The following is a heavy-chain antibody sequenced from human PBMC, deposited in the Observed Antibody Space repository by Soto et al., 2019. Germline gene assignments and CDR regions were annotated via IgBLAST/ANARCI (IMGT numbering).Heavy chain of an antibody. CDR2: INSDGTIS. V-gene: IGHV3-74*01. Sequence: GGSLRPSCAASGFTFDTYWMNWVRQAPGKGPEWLSGINSDGTISSYADSVKGRFTISGDNARNTLSLQMNSLRADDTAVYYCARLSGDHSAFFSYGMDAWGQGTTVTVS. J-gene: IGHJ6*02. CDR1: GFTFDTYW. D-gene: IGHD2-21*01. CDR3: ARLSGDHSAFFSYGMDA.